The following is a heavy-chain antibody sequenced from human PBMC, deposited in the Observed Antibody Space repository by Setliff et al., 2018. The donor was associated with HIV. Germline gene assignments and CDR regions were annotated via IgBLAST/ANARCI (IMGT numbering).Heavy chain of an antibody. J-gene: IGHJ6*02. CDR3: AREIVSDYNFWSGYYYYYYGMDV. D-gene: IGHD3-3*01. CDR1: GGSISSGSYY. Sequence: PSETLSLTCTVSGGSISSGSYYWSWIRQPAGKGLEWIGRIYTSGSTNYNPSLKSRVTISVDTSKNQFSLKLSSVTAADTAVYYCAREIVSDYNFWSGYYYYYYGMDVWGQGTTVTVSS. CDR2: IYTSGST. V-gene: IGHV4-61*02.